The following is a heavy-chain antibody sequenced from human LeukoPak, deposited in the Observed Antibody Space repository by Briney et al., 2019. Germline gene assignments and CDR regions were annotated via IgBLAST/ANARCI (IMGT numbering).Heavy chain of an antibody. CDR3: ARSTPPGSPFWPLFEN. D-gene: IGHD3-3*01. CDR1: GYRFSTYG. V-gene: IGHV1-18*03. Sequence: ASVKVSCKASGYRFSTYGISWLRQAPGQGLEWMGWINVDNGHTTYVQDLQDRVTMTTDTSTNTVYMELRSLRSDDMAVYYCARSTPPGSPFWPLFENWGQGTLVTVSS. J-gene: IGHJ4*02. CDR2: INVDNGHT.